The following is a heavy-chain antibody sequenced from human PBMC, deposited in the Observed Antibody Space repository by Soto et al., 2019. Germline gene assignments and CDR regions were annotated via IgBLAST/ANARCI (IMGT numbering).Heavy chain of an antibody. Sequence: PSETLSLTCTVSGGSISSSDSYWCWLRQPPGKGLEWIGSLYYSGSTYYNSSLKSRVTISGDTSKNQFSLKLRSVTAADTAIYYCARHLLTSSRSGVWFDPWGQGTLVT. V-gene: IGHV4-39*01. D-gene: IGHD2-2*01. CDR1: GGSISSSDSY. CDR2: LYYSGST. J-gene: IGHJ5*02. CDR3: ARHLLTSSRSGVWFDP.